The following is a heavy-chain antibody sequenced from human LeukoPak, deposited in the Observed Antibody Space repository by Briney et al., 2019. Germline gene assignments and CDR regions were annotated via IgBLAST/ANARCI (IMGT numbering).Heavy chain of an antibody. CDR2: IYTSGST. D-gene: IGHD6-13*01. V-gene: IGHV4-61*02. CDR1: GGSISSGSYY. J-gene: IGHJ6*03. CDR3: ARDYSSSWYYYYYMDV. Sequence: SETLSLTCTVSGGSISSGSYYWSWLRQPAGKGLEWIGRIYTSGSTNYNPSLKRRVTISVDTSKNQFSLKLSSVTAADTAVYYCARDYSSSWYYYYYMDVWGKGTTVTVSS.